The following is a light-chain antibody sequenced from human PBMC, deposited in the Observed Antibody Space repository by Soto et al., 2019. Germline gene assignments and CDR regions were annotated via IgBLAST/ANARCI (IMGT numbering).Light chain of an antibody. J-gene: IGKJ2*01. V-gene: IGKV1-5*01. CDR2: DAS. Sequence: DIQMTQSPSTLSASVGDRVTITCRASQSISSWLAWYQQKPGKAPKLLIYDASSLESGVPSRFSGSGSGTEFSRTISSLQPDDFATDYCQQYNSYLYTFGQGTKLEIK. CDR3: QQYNSYLYT. CDR1: QSISSW.